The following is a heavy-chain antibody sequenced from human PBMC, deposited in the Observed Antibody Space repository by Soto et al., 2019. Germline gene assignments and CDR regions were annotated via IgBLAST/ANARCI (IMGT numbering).Heavy chain of an antibody. J-gene: IGHJ3*02. D-gene: IGHD3-10*02. V-gene: IGHV3-23*01. CDR3: AKDVPPNYYVTPGDAFDI. CDR2: ISGSGGST. CDR1: GFTFSSYA. Sequence: PGGSLRLSCAASGFTFSSYAMSWVRQAPGKGLEWVSAISGSGGSTYYADSVKGRFTISRDNSKNTLYLQMNSLRAEDTAVYYCAKDVPPNYYVTPGDAFDIWGQGTMVTVSS.